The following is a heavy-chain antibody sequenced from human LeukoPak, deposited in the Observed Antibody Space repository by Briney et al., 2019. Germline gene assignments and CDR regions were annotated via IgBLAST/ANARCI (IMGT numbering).Heavy chain of an antibody. J-gene: IGHJ4*02. V-gene: IGHV3-72*01. D-gene: IGHD5-12*01. CDR3: ARVGSWGYSAYDAADY. CDR1: GFTFSDHY. Sequence: GGSLRLSCAASGFTFSDHYMDWVRQAPGKGLEWVGRIRDKANSYTTEYAAAVKGRFTISRDDSKNSLYLQMNSLKTEDTAVYYCARVGSWGYSAYDAADYWGQGTLVTVSS. CDR2: IRDKANSYTT.